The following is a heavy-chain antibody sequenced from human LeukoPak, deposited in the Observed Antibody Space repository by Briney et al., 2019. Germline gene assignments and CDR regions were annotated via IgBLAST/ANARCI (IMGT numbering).Heavy chain of an antibody. V-gene: IGHV3-11*04. CDR1: GFTFSDYY. J-gene: IGHJ4*02. CDR3: ARDPETGTTYIDY. D-gene: IGHD1-7*01. Sequence: PGGSLRLSCAASGFTFSDYYMSWIRQAPGKGLEWVSYISSSGSTIYYADSVKGRFTISRDNAKNSLYLQMNSLIAEDTAVYYCARDPETGTTYIDYWGQGTLVTVSS. CDR2: ISSSGSTI.